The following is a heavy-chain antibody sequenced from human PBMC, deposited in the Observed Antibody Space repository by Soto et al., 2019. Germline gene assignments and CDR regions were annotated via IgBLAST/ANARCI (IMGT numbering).Heavy chain of an antibody. D-gene: IGHD5-12*01. Sequence: SETLSLTCAVYGGSFSGYYWSWIRQPPGKGLEWIGEINHSGSTNYNPSLKSRVTISVDTSKNQFSLKLSSVTAADTAVYYCARATIVATNKASGMDVWGQGTTVTVSS. V-gene: IGHV4-34*01. CDR2: INHSGST. CDR1: GGSFSGYY. CDR3: ARATIVATNKASGMDV. J-gene: IGHJ6*02.